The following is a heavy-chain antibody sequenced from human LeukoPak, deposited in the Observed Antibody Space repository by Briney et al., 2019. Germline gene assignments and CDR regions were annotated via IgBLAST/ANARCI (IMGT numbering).Heavy chain of an antibody. V-gene: IGHV3-7*04. CDR3: AKDLSVLVRLGESSRERWFDP. Sequence: GGSLRLSCVASVFTFSRYWMTWVRQAPGKGLEWVANIKQDGSEKYYVDSVKGRFTISRDNAKNSLYLQMNSLRAEDTAVYYCAKDLSVLVRLGESSRERWFDPWGQGTLVTVSS. CDR1: VFTFSRYW. J-gene: IGHJ5*02. CDR2: IKQDGSEK. D-gene: IGHD3-16*01.